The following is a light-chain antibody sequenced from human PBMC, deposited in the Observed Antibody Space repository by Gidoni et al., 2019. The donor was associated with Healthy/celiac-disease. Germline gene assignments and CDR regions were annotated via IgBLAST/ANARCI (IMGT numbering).Light chain of an antibody. V-gene: IGLV2-14*01. Sequence: QSALPQPAYVSGSPGRPINIPCTGTSSDVGGYNYVSWYQQHPGKAPKLIIYDVSKRHSGVSNRFSGSKSGNTASLTISGLQAEDEADYYCSSYSSSSIVVFGGGTKLTVL. CDR3: SSYSSSSIVV. CDR2: DVS. J-gene: IGLJ2*01. CDR1: SSDVGGYNY.